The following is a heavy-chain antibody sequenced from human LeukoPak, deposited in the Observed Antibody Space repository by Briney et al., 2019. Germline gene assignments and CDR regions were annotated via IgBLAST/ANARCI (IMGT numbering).Heavy chain of an antibody. CDR2: ISAYNGNT. Sequence: ASVKVSCKASGYTFTSYGISWVRQAPGQGLEWMGWISAYNGNTNYAQKLQGRVTMTTDKSKNTAYMEMSSLRSDDTAVYYCARDLQSSSSWYRGSFDYWGQGTLVTVSS. J-gene: IGHJ4*02. V-gene: IGHV1-18*01. CDR1: GYTFTSYG. D-gene: IGHD6-13*01. CDR3: ARDLQSSSSWYRGSFDY.